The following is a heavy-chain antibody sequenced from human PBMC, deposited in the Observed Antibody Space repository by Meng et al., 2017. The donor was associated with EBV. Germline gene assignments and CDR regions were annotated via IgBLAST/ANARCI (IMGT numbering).Heavy chain of an antibody. J-gene: IGHJ4*02. Sequence: DVQLVEAGGGMVKPGGSLRLSCAASGFTFRNAWMNWVRQSPGKGLEWVGRIRSKTDDGPIDYAAPVKGRFSTSRDDSKDTLHLQMNSLKTEDTAMYYCTTDEEGSRFWGQGTVVTVSS. CDR2: IRSKTDDGPI. D-gene: IGHD3-10*01. V-gene: IGHV3-15*01. CDR1: GFTFRNAW. CDR3: TTDEEGSRF.